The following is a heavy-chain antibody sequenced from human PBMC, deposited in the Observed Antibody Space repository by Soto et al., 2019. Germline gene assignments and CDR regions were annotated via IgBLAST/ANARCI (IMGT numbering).Heavy chain of an antibody. CDR1: GFTFTSSA. D-gene: IGHD2-15*01. V-gene: IGHV1-58*01. CDR3: AAVPVVVAAPLHFYYYYGMDV. Sequence: SVKVSCKASGFTFTSSAVPWVRPARGQRREWIVWLVVGSGNTNYAQKFQERVTITRDMSTSTAYMELSSLRSEDTAVYYCAAVPVVVAAPLHFYYYYGMDVWGQGATVTVSS. J-gene: IGHJ6*02. CDR2: LVVGSGNT.